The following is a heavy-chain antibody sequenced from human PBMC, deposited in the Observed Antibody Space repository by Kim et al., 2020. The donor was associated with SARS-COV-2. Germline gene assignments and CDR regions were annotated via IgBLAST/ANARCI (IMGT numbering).Heavy chain of an antibody. V-gene: IGHV3-74*01. CDR3: ARQYSGYDC. J-gene: IGHJ4*02. CDR2: GSST. Sequence: GSSTNYADSVNGRFTISRDNTKNTLYLQMSSLSAEDTAVYYCARQYSGYDCWGQGTLVTVSS. D-gene: IGHD5-12*01.